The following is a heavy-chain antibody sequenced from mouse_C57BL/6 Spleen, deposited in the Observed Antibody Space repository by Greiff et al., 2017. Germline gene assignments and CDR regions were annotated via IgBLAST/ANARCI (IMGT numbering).Heavy chain of an antibody. Sequence: VQLVESGPELVKPGASVKISCKASGYAFSSSWMNWVKQRPGKGLEWIGRIYPGDGDTNYNGKFKGKATLTADKSSSTAYMQLSSLTSEDSAVYFCARDYDEGFAYWGQGTLVTVSA. V-gene: IGHV1-82*01. CDR1: GYAFSSSW. J-gene: IGHJ3*01. D-gene: IGHD2-4*01. CDR3: ARDYDEGFAY. CDR2: IYPGDGDT.